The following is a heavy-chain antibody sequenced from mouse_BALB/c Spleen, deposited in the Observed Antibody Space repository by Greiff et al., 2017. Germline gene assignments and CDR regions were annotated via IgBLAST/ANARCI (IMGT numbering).Heavy chain of an antibody. V-gene: IGHV1-9*01. CDR2: ILPGSGST. CDR1: GYTFSSYW. Sequence: QVQLQQSGAELMKPGASVKISCKATGYTFSSYWIEWVKQRPGHGLEWIGEILPGSGSTNYNEKFKGKATFTADTSSNTAYMQLSSLTSEDSAVYYCARGGDYDRGYYAMDYWGQGTSVTVSS. CDR3: ARGGDYDRGYYAMDY. D-gene: IGHD2-4*01. J-gene: IGHJ4*01.